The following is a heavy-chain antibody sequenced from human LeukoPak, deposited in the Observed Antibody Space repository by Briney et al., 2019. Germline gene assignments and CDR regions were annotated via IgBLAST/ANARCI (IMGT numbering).Heavy chain of an antibody. Sequence: GGSLRLSCAVSGFTFSSYWMHWVRQAPGKGLEWVANIKQDESEKYYVDSVKGRFTISRDNGKNSVYLQMNSLRAEDTAVYYCGRAMDVWGQGTTVTVS. CDR1: GFTFSSYW. CDR2: IKQDESEK. J-gene: IGHJ6*02. CDR3: GRAMDV. V-gene: IGHV3-7*01.